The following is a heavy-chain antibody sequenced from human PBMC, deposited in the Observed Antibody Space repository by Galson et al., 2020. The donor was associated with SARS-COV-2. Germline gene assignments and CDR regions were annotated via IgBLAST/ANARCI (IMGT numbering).Heavy chain of an antibody. CDR1: GFTFSSFG. V-gene: IGHV3-30*18. Sequence: GESLKISCAASGFTFSSFGMHWVRQGPGKGLEWVAVISYDGSYKYYADSVKGRFTISRDNSKNTVYLQMNSLRADDTAVYYCAKDNDILGQWLVDIWGQGTMVTVSS. J-gene: IGHJ3*02. CDR2: ISYDGSYK. D-gene: IGHD3-9*01. CDR3: AKDNDILGQWLVDI.